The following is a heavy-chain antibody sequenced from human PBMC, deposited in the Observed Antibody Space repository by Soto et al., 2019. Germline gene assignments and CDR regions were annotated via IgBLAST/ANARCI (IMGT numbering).Heavy chain of an antibody. D-gene: IGHD2-15*01. CDR2: IIPIFGTA. V-gene: IGHV1-69*01. CDR1: GGTFSSYA. J-gene: IGHJ4*02. CDR3: ARAEGYCSGGSCYSGGY. Sequence: QVQLVQSGAEVQKPGSSVKVSCKASGGTFSSYAISWVRQAPGQGLEWMGGIIPIFGTANYAQKFQGRVTITADESTSTAYMELSSLRSEDTAVYYCARAEGYCSGGSCYSGGYWGQGTLVTVSS.